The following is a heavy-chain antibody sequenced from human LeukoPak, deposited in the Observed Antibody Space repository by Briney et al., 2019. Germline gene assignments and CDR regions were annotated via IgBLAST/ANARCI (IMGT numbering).Heavy chain of an antibody. Sequence: GGSLRLSCAASGFTFSNYGIHWVRQAPGKGLEWVAVVSFDGTNTYYADSLKGRFSVSRDNSKNTVYLQLNSLRPEDTAIYFCAKDRIQLWPRNPPHEIDFWGHGTLVAVSS. CDR2: VSFDGTNT. CDR3: AKDRIQLWPRNPPHEIDF. CDR1: GFTFSNYG. J-gene: IGHJ4*01. D-gene: IGHD1-1*01. V-gene: IGHV3-30*18.